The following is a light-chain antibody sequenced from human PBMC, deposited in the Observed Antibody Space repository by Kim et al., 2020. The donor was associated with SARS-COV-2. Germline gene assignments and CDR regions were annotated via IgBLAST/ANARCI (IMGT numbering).Light chain of an antibody. J-gene: IGLJ1*01. CDR1: SRDVGGYNY. CDR3: CSYAGSYV. CDR2: DVS. Sequence: PGRTVTNSCTGTSRDVGGYNYVSWYQQHPGKAPKLMIYDVSKRPSGVPDRFSGSKSGNTASLTISGLQAEDEADYYCCSYAGSYVFGTGTKVTVL. V-gene: IGLV2-11*01.